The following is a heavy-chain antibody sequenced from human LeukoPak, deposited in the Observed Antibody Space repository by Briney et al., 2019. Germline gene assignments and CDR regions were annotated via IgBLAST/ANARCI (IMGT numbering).Heavy chain of an antibody. J-gene: IGHJ3*02. D-gene: IGHD3-10*01. CDR1: GFTFTSSA. V-gene: IGHV1-58*01. CDR2: IVVGSGNT. Sequence: GTSVKVSCKASGFTFTSSAVQWLRQARGQRLEWIGWIVVGSGNTNYAQKFQERVTITRDMSTSTAYMELSSLRSEDTAVYYCAAGGSLWFGELSHLAFDIWGQGTMVTVSS. CDR3: AAGGSLWFGELSHLAFDI.